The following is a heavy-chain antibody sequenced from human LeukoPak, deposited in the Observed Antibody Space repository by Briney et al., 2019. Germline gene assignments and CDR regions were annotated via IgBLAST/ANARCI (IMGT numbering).Heavy chain of an antibody. CDR2: INRDGSST. V-gene: IGHV3-74*01. Sequence: GGSLRLSCAASGIIFSNYWMHWVRQAPERGLVWVSRINRDGSSTSYADSVKGRFTISRDNAKNTLYLQMNSLRAEDTAVYYCARGGGYSYGSFDYWGQGTLVTVSS. CDR1: GIIFSNYW. J-gene: IGHJ4*02. D-gene: IGHD5-18*01. CDR3: ARGGGYSYGSFDY.